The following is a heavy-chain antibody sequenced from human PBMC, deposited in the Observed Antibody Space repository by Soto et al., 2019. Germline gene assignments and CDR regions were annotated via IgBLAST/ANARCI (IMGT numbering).Heavy chain of an antibody. V-gene: IGHV3-23*01. D-gene: IGHD3-16*01. Sequence: EVQLLESGGGLVQPGGSLRLSCAASGFTFSSYAMSWVRQSPGKVLEWVSAISGSGGSTYYADSVKGRFTISRDNSKNTLYLQMNSLRAEDTAVYYCAKTLILLPYYCYYGMDGWRQGTTVTVSS. CDR2: ISGSGGST. CDR3: AKTLILLPYYCYYGMDG. J-gene: IGHJ6*02. CDR1: GFTFSSYA.